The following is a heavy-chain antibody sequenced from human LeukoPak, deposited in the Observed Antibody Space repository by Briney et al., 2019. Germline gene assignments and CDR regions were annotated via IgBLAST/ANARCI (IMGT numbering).Heavy chain of an antibody. CDR2: IWYDGSNK. Sequence: GGSLRLSCAASGFTFSSYGMRWVRQAPGKGLEWVAVIWYDGSNKYYADSVKGRFTISRDNSKNTLYLQMNSLRAEDTAVYYCGIEISGFPDYWGQGTLVTVSS. CDR1: GFTFSSYG. V-gene: IGHV3-33*01. CDR3: GIEISGFPDY. J-gene: IGHJ4*02. D-gene: IGHD6-19*01.